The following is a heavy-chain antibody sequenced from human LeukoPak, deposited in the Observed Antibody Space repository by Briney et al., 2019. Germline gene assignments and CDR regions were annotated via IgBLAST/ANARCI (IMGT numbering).Heavy chain of an antibody. Sequence: SETLSLTCSVSGGSISNYYWSWIRQPPGKGLEWIGYIYYTGSTSYNPSLKSRVTISIDTSKNQFSLKLSSVTAADTAMYYCARGRRYYDSSGYYVDYWGQGTLVTVSS. CDR2: IYYTGST. CDR1: GGSISNYY. V-gene: IGHV4-59*01. J-gene: IGHJ4*02. D-gene: IGHD3-22*01. CDR3: ARGRRYYDSSGYYVDY.